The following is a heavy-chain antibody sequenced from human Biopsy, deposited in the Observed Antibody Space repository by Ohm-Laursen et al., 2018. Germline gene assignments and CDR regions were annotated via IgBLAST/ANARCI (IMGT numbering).Heavy chain of an antibody. CDR3: ARLGSGDYFPTFFDF. Sequence: SDTLPLTCTVSGVSINGGRYYWNWIRHHPGKGLEWIGNIFYSANTYYNPSLKSRVTISVDTSKNQFSLKLSSVTAADTAVYYCARLGSGDYFPTFFDFWGQGALVTVSS. CDR2: IFYSANT. CDR1: GVSINGGRYY. V-gene: IGHV4-31*03. J-gene: IGHJ4*02. D-gene: IGHD5-12*01.